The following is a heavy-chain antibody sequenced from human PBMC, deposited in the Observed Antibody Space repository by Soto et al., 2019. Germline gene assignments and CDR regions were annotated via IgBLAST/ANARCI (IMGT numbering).Heavy chain of an antibody. Sequence: GVSLRLSCAASGFTFDDYTMHWVRQAPGKGLEWVSLISWDGGSTYYADSVKGRFTISRDNSKNSLYLQMNSLRTEDTALYYCAKDEGNSGYDREYSMDVWGQGTTVTVSS. CDR1: GFTFDDYT. CDR2: ISWDGGST. V-gene: IGHV3-43*01. D-gene: IGHD5-12*01. CDR3: AKDEGNSGYDREYSMDV. J-gene: IGHJ6*02.